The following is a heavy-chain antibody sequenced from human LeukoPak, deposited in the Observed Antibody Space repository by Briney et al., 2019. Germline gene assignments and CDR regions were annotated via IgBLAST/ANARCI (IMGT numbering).Heavy chain of an antibody. J-gene: IGHJ6*02. CDR3: ARGDYAYYGMDV. V-gene: IGHV3-33*01. CDR1: GFTFSSYG. Sequence: PGRSLRLSCAASGFTFSSYGMHWVRQAPGKGLEWVAVIWYDGSNKYYADSVKGRFTISRDNSKNTLYLQMNGLRAEDTAVYYCARGDYAYYGMDVWGQGTTVTVSS. CDR2: IWYDGSNK.